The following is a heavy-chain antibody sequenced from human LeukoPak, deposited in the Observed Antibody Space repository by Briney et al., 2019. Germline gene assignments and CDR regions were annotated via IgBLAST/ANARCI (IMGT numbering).Heavy chain of an antibody. CDR2: IYYSGTT. CDR1: GSSISSVTYH. V-gene: IGHV4-39*01. Sequence: KPSETLSLTCTVSGSSISSVTYHWGWIRQPPGKGMEWIGSIYYSGTTYYNPSLKSRVTISVDTSKNQFSLKLSSVTAADTAAYYCARSSYGPVLYSVDVWGPGTTVTVSS. D-gene: IGHD5-18*01. J-gene: IGHJ6*02. CDR3: ARSSYGPVLYSVDV.